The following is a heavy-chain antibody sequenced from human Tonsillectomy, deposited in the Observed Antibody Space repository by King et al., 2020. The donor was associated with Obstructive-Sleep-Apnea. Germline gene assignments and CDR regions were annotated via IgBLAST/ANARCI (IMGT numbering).Heavy chain of an antibody. CDR1: GGSISSSSYY. V-gene: IGHV4-39*07. J-gene: IGHJ4*02. CDR2: VYYSGST. D-gene: IGHD2-15*01. Sequence: QLQESGPGLVKPSETLSLTCTVSGGSISSSSYYWGWIRQPPGKGLEWMGSVYYSGSTYYNPSLKCRVTISVDTSKNPFSLKLSSVTAADTAVYYCARDIVVVVAARNEMGFDYWGQGTLVTVSS. CDR3: ARDIVVVVAARNEMGFDY.